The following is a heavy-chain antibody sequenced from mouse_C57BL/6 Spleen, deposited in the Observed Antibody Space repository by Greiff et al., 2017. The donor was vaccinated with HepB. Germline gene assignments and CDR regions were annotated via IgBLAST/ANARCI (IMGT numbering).Heavy chain of an antibody. CDR2: IYPGSGST. Sequence: QVQLQQSGAELVKPGASVKMSCKASGYTFTSYWITWVKQRPGQGLEWIGDIYPGSGSTNYNEKFKSKATLTVDTSSSTAYMQLSSLTSEDSAVYYCARREEILRYFDVWGTGTTVTVSS. CDR3: ARREEILRYFDV. D-gene: IGHD5-1-1*01. V-gene: IGHV1-55*01. J-gene: IGHJ1*03. CDR1: GYTFTSYW.